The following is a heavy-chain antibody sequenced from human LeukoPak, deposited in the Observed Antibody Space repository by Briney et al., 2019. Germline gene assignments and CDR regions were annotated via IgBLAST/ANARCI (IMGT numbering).Heavy chain of an antibody. CDR1: GDSISSDNYF. D-gene: IGHD3-9*01. CDR2: IYTGGST. Sequence: SQTQSLTCTVSGDSISSDNYFWNWIRQPAGKGLEWIGRIYTGGSTNYNPSLKSRVTISVDTSKNHFSLKLTSVTAADTAVYYCARVTGPHAFDIWGQGTMVTVSS. J-gene: IGHJ3*02. V-gene: IGHV4-61*02. CDR3: ARVTGPHAFDI.